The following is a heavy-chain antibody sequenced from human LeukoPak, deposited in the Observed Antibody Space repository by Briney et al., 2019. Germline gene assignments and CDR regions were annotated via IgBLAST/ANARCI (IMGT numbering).Heavy chain of an antibody. J-gene: IGHJ4*02. V-gene: IGHV3-7*01. Sequence: GGSLRLSCAASGFTFSSYWMSWVRRAPGKGLEWVANIKQDGSEKYYVDSVKGRFTISRDNAKNSLYLQMNSLRAEDTAVYYCARTTYYDFWSGYYFDYWGQGTLVTVSS. D-gene: IGHD3-3*01. CDR3: ARTTYYDFWSGYYFDY. CDR2: IKQDGSEK. CDR1: GFTFSSYW.